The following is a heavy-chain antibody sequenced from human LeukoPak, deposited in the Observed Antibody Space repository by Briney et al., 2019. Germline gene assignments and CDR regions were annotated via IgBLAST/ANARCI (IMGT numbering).Heavy chain of an antibody. D-gene: IGHD1-26*01. CDR1: GFTVSSNY. CDR2: IYSGGST. Sequence: GGSLRLSCAASGFTVSSNYMSWVRQAPGKGLEWVSVIYSGGSTYYADSVKGRFTISRDNSKNTLYLQMNSLRAEDTAVYYCARVYRKCELQIYYYYGMDVWGQGTTVTVSS. V-gene: IGHV3-66*01. CDR3: ARVYRKCELQIYYYYGMDV. J-gene: IGHJ6*02.